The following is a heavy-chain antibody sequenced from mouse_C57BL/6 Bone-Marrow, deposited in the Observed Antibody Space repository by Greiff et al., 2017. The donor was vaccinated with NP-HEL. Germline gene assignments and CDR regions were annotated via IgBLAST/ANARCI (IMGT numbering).Heavy chain of an antibody. J-gene: IGHJ2*01. CDR2: IDPNSGGT. CDR1: GYTFTSYW. Sequence: QVQLQQPGAELVKPGASVKLSCKASGYTFTSYWMHWVKQRPGRGLEWIGRIDPNSGGTKYNAKFKSKATLHVDKPSSTAYIQLSSLTSEDSAVYYCARSDSSGYRYYFDYWGQGTTLTVSS. D-gene: IGHD3-2*02. V-gene: IGHV1-72*01. CDR3: ARSDSSGYRYYFDY.